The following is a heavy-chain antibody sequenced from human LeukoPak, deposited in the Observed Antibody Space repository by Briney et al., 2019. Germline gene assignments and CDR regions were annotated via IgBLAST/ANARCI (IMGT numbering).Heavy chain of an antibody. Sequence: APVKVSCKASGYIFTDYGISWVRQAPGQGLEWMGWISAFNGNTNYAQKLQGRVTMTTDTSTSTAYMELRGLRSDDTAVNYCARAGAAVTTHFDYWGQGTLVTVSS. J-gene: IGHJ4*02. CDR2: ISAFNGNT. CDR1: GYIFTDYG. D-gene: IGHD4-17*01. CDR3: ARAGAAVTTHFDY. V-gene: IGHV1-18*01.